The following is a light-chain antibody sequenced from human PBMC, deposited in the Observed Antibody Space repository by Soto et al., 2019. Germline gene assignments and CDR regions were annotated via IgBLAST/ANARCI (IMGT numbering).Light chain of an antibody. CDR2: VAS. Sequence: DIQMTQSPSSLSAYVGDRVTITCRASQTISRSLHWYQQRPGKGPKLLIYVASTLESGVPSRFSGSGSGTDFTLTISGLQPEDSATYYCQQGDSTPFTFGQGTKVEI. J-gene: IGKJ2*01. V-gene: IGKV1-39*01. CDR3: QQGDSTPFT. CDR1: QTISRS.